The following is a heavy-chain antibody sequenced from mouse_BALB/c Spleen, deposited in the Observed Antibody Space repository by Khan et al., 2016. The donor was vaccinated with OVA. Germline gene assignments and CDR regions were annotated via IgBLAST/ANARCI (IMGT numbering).Heavy chain of an antibody. CDR2: IWGDGST. V-gene: IGHV2-3*01. CDR1: GFSLSSYG. J-gene: IGHJ4*01. CDR3: SKGTPDYDSIEY. D-gene: IGHD2-14*01. Sequence: QVQLKQSGPGLVAPSERLSISCTVSGFSLSSYGVNWVRQPPGKGLEWLGVIWGDGSTTYHSGIKYRLTINKDNSKSQVFLKLNSLHTSDTATYYYSKGTPDYDSIEYWGQGTLVTVSS.